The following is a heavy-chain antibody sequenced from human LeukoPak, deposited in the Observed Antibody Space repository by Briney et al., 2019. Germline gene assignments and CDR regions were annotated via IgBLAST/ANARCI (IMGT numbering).Heavy chain of an antibody. CDR2: LNTDGSST. J-gene: IGHJ4*02. CDR1: GFTFSSYG. Sequence: PGGSLRLSCAASGFTFSSYGMHWVRQTPGKGLVWVSYLNTDGSSTTYADSVKGRFTISRDNSKNTVYLQMNSLRVEDTAVYYCARGDGVYVYWGQGTLVTVSS. D-gene: IGHD5/OR15-5a*01. V-gene: IGHV3-74*01. CDR3: ARGDGVYVY.